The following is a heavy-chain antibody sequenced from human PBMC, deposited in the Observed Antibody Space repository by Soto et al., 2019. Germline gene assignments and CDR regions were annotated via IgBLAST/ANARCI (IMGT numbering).Heavy chain of an antibody. Sequence: SVKVSCKASGGTFSSYAISWVRQAPGQGLEWMGGIIPIFGTANYAQKFQGRVTITADESTSTAYMELSSLRSEDTAVYYCARGGPPLYDFWSGYRGYYYYYYGMDVWG. J-gene: IGHJ6*02. D-gene: IGHD3-3*01. CDR1: GGTFSSYA. CDR3: ARGGPPLYDFWSGYRGYYYYYYGMDV. CDR2: IIPIFGTA. V-gene: IGHV1-69*13.